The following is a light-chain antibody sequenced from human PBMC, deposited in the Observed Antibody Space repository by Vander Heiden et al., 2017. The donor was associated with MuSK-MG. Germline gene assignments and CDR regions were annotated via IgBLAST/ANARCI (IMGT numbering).Light chain of an antibody. V-gene: IGKV1-39*01. Sequence: DLQMTQSPSSLSASVGDRVTITCRASQSISSYLNWYQQKLGKAPNLLIYAASSLQSGVPSRFSGSRSGTDFALTISSLQPEDFATYYCQQSYSTPRTFGQGTKVEIK. J-gene: IGKJ1*01. CDR3: QQSYSTPRT. CDR2: AAS. CDR1: QSISSY.